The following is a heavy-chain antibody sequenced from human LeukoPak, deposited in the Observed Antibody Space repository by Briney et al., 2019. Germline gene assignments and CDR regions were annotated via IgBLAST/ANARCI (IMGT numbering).Heavy chain of an antibody. CDR3: TRYYNNYHSDDPLDY. J-gene: IGHJ4*02. CDR1: GFTFGGYA. D-gene: IGHD4-11*01. V-gene: IGHV3-49*03. Sequence: GGSLRLSCTASGFTFGGYAMSWFRQAPGQGLEWIGFISSKAYGATTEYAASVKGRFTISRDDSKNTACLQMNSLKTEDTAVYDCTRYYNNYHSDDPLDYWGQGTLVTVSS. CDR2: ISSKAYGATT.